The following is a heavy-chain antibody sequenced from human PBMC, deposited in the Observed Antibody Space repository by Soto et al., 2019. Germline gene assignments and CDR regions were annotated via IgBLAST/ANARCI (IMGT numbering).Heavy chain of an antibody. CDR3: AREGSYSAYNFAHGIQLWSFDS. CDR1: GGSINTFY. D-gene: IGHD5-12*01. V-gene: IGHV4-4*07. Sequence: XASLSLTCTVCGGSINTFYWSWVRQPAGKGLEWIGRIFSSGSTSFNPSLESRVAMSVDTSKNHFSLNLSSVTAADMAVYYCAREGSYSAYNFAHGIQLWSFDSSGHGALVTVSS. CDR2: IFSSGST. J-gene: IGHJ4*01.